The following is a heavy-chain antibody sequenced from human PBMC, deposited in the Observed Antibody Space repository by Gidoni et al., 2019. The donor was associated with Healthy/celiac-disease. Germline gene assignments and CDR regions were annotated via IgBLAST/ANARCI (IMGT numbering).Heavy chain of an antibody. V-gene: IGHV3-48*02. CDR1: VFTFSSYS. Sequence: EVQLVESGGGLVQPGGSLRLSCAASVFTFSSYSMNWVRQAPGKGLEGVSYISSSSSTIYYADSVKGRFTISRDNAKNSLYLQMNSLRDEDTAVYYCARDEVGWYSSGWYPLGLLHPYYYGMDVWGQGTTVTVSS. D-gene: IGHD6-19*01. CDR2: ISSSSSTI. J-gene: IGHJ6*02. CDR3: ARDEVGWYSSGWYPLGLLHPYYYGMDV.